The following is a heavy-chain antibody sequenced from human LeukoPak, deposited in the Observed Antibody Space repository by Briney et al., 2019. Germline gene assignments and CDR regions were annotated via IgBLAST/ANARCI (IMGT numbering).Heavy chain of an antibody. Sequence: GGSLRLSCAASGFTFSSYWMHWVRQAPGKGLVWVSRINNDGSNTIFADSVRGRFTISRDNAKNTLYLQMDSLRAEDTAVYYCARLYDSSGYYYSYHAFDIWGQGTMVTVSS. D-gene: IGHD3-22*01. J-gene: IGHJ3*02. V-gene: IGHV3-74*01. CDR1: GFTFSSYW. CDR3: ARLYDSSGYYYSYHAFDI. CDR2: INNDGSNT.